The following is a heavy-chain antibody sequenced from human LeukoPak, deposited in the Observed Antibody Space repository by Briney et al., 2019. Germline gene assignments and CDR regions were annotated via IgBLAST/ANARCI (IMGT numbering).Heavy chain of an antibody. CDR2: INPSGGST. D-gene: IGHD3-10*01. CDR1: GYTFTGYY. CDR3: ARASGARRAFDI. J-gene: IGHJ3*02. Sequence: ASVKVSCKASGYTFTGYYMHWVRQAPGQGLEWMGIINPSGGSTSYAQKFQGRVTMTRDMSTSTVYMELSSLRSEDTAVYYCARASGARRAFDIWGQGTMVTVSS. V-gene: IGHV1-46*01.